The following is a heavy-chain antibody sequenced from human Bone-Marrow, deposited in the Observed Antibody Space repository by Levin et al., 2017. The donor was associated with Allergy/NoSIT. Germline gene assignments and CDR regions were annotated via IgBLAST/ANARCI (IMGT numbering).Heavy chain of an antibody. D-gene: IGHD4-17*01. J-gene: IGHJ4*02. CDR1: GFSISSSTW. CDR3: ARDPLDYGTNSGNY. Sequence: KPGGSLRLSCTVSGFSISSSTWWSFVRPPPGGRLGWVGEFYHGGRTNYNPSLKSRVSMSVDTSKSQFSLQLRSVTAADTAVYYCARDPLDYGTNSGNYWGQGTLVTVSS. CDR2: FYHGGRT. V-gene: IGHV4-4*02.